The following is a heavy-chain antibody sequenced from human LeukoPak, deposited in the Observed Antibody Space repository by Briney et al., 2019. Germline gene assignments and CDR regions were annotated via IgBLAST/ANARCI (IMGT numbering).Heavy chain of an antibody. V-gene: IGHV1-18*01. CDR3: ARVGGYYDSSGNSNFDY. CDR1: GYTFTSYG. CDR2: ISAYNGNT. D-gene: IGHD3-22*01. J-gene: IGHJ4*02. Sequence: ASVKVSCKASGYTFTSYGISWVRQAPGQGLEWMGWISAYNGNTNYAQKLQGRVTMTTDTSTSTAYMELRSLRSDDTAVYYCARVGGYYDSSGNSNFDYWGQGTLVTVSS.